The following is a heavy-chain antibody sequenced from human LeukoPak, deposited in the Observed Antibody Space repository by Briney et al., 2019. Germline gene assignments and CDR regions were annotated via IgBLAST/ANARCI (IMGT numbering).Heavy chain of an antibody. D-gene: IGHD3-22*01. CDR3: TREAIGYSWFDP. CDR2: INLSGGST. Sequence: ASVKVSCKASGYTFTSYHMHWVRQAPGQGLEWMGKINLSGGSTTYAQKFQGRVTMTRDTSTSTVYMELRSLRSDDTAVYYCTREAIGYSWFDPWGQGTLVTVSS. V-gene: IGHV1-46*01. CDR1: GYTFTSYH. J-gene: IGHJ5*02.